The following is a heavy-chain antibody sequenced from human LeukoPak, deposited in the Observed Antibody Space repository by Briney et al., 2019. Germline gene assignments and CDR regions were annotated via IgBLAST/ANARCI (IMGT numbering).Heavy chain of an antibody. Sequence: ASVKVSCKASGYTFTSYYMHWVRQAPGQGLEWMGIINPSAGTTSYAQKFQGRVAMTRDTSTSTVYMELSSLRSEDTAMYYCARDPIPTVSTLDFDYWGQGTLVTVSS. D-gene: IGHD4-17*01. CDR3: ARDPIPTVSTLDFDY. V-gene: IGHV1-46*01. J-gene: IGHJ4*02. CDR1: GYTFTSYY. CDR2: INPSAGTT.